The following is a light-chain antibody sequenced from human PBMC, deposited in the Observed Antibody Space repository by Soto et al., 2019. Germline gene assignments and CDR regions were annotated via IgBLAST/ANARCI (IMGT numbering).Light chain of an antibody. CDR2: EVT. J-gene: IGLJ1*01. V-gene: IGLV2-14*01. CDR1: NNDVGGYNF. CDR3: TSYTTNGTPYV. Sequence: QSALTQPASVSGSPGQSITISCAGTNNDVGGYNFVSWYQQHPGKAPKLLIYEVTDRPSGVSHRFFGSKSGNTASLTISGLQADDEADYYCTSYTTNGTPYVFGTGTKVTVL.